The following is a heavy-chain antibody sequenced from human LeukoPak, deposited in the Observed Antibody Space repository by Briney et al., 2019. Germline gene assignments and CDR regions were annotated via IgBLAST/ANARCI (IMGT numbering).Heavy chain of an antibody. CDR2: IKSKTDGGTT. CDR3: AKGRYGDYAAFDY. D-gene: IGHD4-17*01. CDR1: GFTFSNAW. Sequence: PGGSLRLSCAASGFTFSNAWMSWVRQAPGKGLEWVGRIKSKTDGGTTDYAAPAKGRFTISRDDSKNTLYLQMNSLRAEDTAVYYCAKGRYGDYAAFDYWGQGTLVTVSS. J-gene: IGHJ4*02. V-gene: IGHV3-15*01.